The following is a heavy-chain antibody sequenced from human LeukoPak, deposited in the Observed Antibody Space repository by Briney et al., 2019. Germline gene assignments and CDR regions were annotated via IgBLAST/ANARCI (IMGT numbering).Heavy chain of an antibody. CDR3: AKFAVAGYSSSGGGLDDY. CDR1: GFTFSSYG. CDR2: ISYDGSNK. J-gene: IGHJ4*02. V-gene: IGHV3-30*18. Sequence: GGSLRLSCAASGFTFSSYGMHWVRQAPGKGLEWVAVISYDGSNKYYADSVKGRFTISRDNSKNTLYLQMNSLRAEDTAVYYCAKFAVAGYSSSGGGLDDYWGQGTLVTVSS. D-gene: IGHD6-13*01.